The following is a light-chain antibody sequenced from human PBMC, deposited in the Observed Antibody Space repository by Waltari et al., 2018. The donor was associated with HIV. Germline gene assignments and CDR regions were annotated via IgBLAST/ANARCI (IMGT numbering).Light chain of an antibody. CDR3: QAWDSSIAV. J-gene: IGLJ2*01. V-gene: IGLV3-1*01. CDR1: KLGDKY. Sequence: SYELTQPPSLSVSPGQTANITCSGDKLGDKYACWYQQKPGQSPVLVIYDDTRRPSGIPQRFSGSNSGNIATLTISGTQAMDEADYYCQAWDSSIAVFGGGTQLTV. CDR2: DDT.